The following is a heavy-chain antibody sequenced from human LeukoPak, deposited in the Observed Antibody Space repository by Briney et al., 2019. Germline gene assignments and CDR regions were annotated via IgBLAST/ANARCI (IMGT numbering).Heavy chain of an antibody. V-gene: IGHV3-48*03. CDR1: GFSFSSYE. CDR3: VRETVGAKNWFDP. Sequence: PGGSLRLSCAASGFSFSSYEMNWFRQAPGKGLEWISYISSSAGTIYYADSVKGRFTISRDNAKNSLYLQMNSLGAEDSAVYYCVRETVGAKNWFDPWGQRTLVTVSS. J-gene: IGHJ5*02. D-gene: IGHD1-26*01. CDR2: ISSSAGTI.